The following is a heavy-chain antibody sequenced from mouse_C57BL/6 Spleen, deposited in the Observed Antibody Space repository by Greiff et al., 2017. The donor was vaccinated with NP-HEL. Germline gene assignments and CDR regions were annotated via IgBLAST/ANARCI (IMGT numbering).Heavy chain of an antibody. CDR1: GYTFTSYW. J-gene: IGHJ1*01. D-gene: IGHD1-1*01. CDR3: AREIRDYGSSYDWYFDV. V-gene: IGHV1-55*01. Sequence: VQLQQPGAELVKPGASVKMSCKASGYTFTSYWITWVKQRPGQGLEWIGDIYPGSGSTNYNEKFKSKATLTVDTSSSTAYMQLSSLTSEDSAVYYCAREIRDYGSSYDWYFDVWGAGTTVTVSS. CDR2: IYPGSGST.